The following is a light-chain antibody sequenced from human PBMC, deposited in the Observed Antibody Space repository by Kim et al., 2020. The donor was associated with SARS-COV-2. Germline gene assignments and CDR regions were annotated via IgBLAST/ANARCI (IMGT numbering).Light chain of an antibody. CDR1: SSDVGGYNY. Sequence: QSALTQPASVSGSPGQSITISCTGTSSDVGGYNYVSWYQQYPGKAPKLMFYDVSKRPSGVSNRFSGSKSGNTASLTISGLQAEDEADYYCSSYRSSGYVFGTGTKVTVL. CDR2: DVS. J-gene: IGLJ1*01. V-gene: IGLV2-14*03. CDR3: SSYRSSGYV.